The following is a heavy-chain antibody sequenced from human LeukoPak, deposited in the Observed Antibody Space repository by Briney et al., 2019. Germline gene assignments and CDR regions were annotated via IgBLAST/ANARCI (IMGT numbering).Heavy chain of an antibody. CDR1: GFTFSSYA. CDR3: AKVVSGGKLERLVEYYFDY. V-gene: IGHV3-23*01. CDR2: ISGSGGST. D-gene: IGHD1-1*01. Sequence: GGSLRLSCAASGFTFSSYAMSWVRQAPGKGLEWVSAISGSGGSTYYADSVKGRFTTSRDNSKNTLYLQMNSLRAEDTAVYYCAKVVSGGKLERLVEYYFDYWGQGTLVTVSS. J-gene: IGHJ4*02.